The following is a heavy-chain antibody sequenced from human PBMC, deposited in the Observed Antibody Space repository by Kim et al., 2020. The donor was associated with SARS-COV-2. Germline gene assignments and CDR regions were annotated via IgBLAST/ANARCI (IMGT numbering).Heavy chain of an antibody. J-gene: IGHJ6*02. D-gene: IGHD7-27*01. V-gene: IGHV4-34*01. CDR2: INHSGST. CDR3: ARRGNWGYYYYYGMDV. Sequence: SETLSLTCAVYGGSFSGYYWSWIRQPPGKGLEWIGEINHSGSTNYNPSLKSRVTISVDTSKNQFSLKLSSVTAADTAVYYCARRGNWGYYYYYGMDVWGQGTTVTVSS. CDR1: GGSFSGYY.